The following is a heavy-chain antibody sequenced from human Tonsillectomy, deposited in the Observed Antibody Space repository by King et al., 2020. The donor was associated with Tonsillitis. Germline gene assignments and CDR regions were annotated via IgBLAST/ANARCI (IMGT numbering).Heavy chain of an antibody. V-gene: IGHV3-30*04. D-gene: IGHD3-22*01. J-gene: IGHJ4*01. Sequence: VQLVEXXGGVVQPGRSLRLSCAASGFTFSSYAMHWVRQAPGKGLEWVAVISYDGTNKYYADSVKGRFTISRDNSKTTLYLQMNSLRAEDTAVYYCAXXXXXYYXXCAYLXYWGXGTLVTVSS. CDR3: AXXXXXYYXXCAYLXY. CDR2: ISYDGTNK. CDR1: GFTFSSYA.